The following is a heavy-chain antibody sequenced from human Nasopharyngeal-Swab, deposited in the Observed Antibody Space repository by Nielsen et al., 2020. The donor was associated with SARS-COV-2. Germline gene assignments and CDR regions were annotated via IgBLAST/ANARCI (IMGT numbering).Heavy chain of an antibody. Sequence: GGSLRLSCAASGFTFSGYGIQWVRQAPGKGLEGVAVTSSDGSENYYADSLKGRFTISRDNSKNTLYLQMNSLRAEDTAVYYCARAAVKYEYLTGYSWSYHYYGMDVWGQGTTVTVSS. CDR3: ARAAVKYEYLTGYSWSYHYYGMDV. J-gene: IGHJ6*02. CDR2: TSSDGSEN. V-gene: IGHV3-30*03. D-gene: IGHD3-9*01. CDR1: GFTFSGYG.